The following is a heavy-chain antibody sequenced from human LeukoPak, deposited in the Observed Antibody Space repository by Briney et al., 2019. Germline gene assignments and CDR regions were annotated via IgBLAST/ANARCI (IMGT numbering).Heavy chain of an antibody. V-gene: IGHV1-2*06. CDR2: INPYSGDT. CDR1: GYTFTGYH. J-gene: IGHJ4*02. CDR3: ARERIAAAGVSDY. Sequence: ASVKVSCKASGYTFTGYHIHWVRQAPGQGLEWMGRINPYSGDTNFAQKFQGRVTMTRDTSITTAYMELSSLRSEDTAVYYCARERIAAAGVSDYWGQGTLVTVSS. D-gene: IGHD6-13*01.